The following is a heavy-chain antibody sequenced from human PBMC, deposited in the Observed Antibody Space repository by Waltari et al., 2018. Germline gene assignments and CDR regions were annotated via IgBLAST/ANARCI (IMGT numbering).Heavy chain of an antibody. J-gene: IGHJ4*02. CDR2: IYTSGGT. D-gene: IGHD1-26*01. CDR1: GGSISSGSYY. Sequence: QVQLQESGPGLVKPSQTLSLTCTVSGGSISSGSYYWSWIRQPAGKGLEWIGRIYTSGGTNPNPPRKSRVTLSGDTSKNQFSPKLSSGTAADTAVYYRSCSGSYHGVGDYWGQGTLVTVSS. V-gene: IGHV4-61*02. CDR3: SCSGSYHGVGDY.